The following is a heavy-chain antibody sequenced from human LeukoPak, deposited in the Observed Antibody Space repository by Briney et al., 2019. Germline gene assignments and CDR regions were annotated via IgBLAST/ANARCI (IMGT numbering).Heavy chain of an antibody. V-gene: IGHV3-23*01. CDR3: AKDTVEQWLVRSDP. CDR2: ISGSGGST. CDR1: GFTLSSYA. Sequence: PGGSLRLSCAASGFTLSSYAMSWVRQAPGKGLEWVSAISGSGGSTYYADSVKGRFTISRDNSKNTLYLQMNSLRAEDTAVYYCAKDTVEQWLVRSDPWGQGTLVTVSS. J-gene: IGHJ5*02. D-gene: IGHD6-19*01.